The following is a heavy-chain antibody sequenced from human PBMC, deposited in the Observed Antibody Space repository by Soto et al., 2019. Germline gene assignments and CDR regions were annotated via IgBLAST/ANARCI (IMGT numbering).Heavy chain of an antibody. V-gene: IGHV1-18*01. Sequence: ASVKVSCKASGYTFTSYGISWVRQAPGQGLEWMGWISAYSGNTNYAQKLQGRVTMTTDTSTSTAYMELRSLRSDDTAVYYCASIVVPAAMQLGRDRAHRDYYYGMDVWGQGTTVTVSS. J-gene: IGHJ6*02. CDR3: ASIVVPAAMQLGRDRAHRDYYYGMDV. CDR2: ISAYSGNT. D-gene: IGHD2-2*01. CDR1: GYTFTSYG.